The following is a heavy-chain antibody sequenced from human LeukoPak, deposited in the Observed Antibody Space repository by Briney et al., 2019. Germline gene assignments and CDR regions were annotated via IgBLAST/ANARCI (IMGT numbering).Heavy chain of an antibody. D-gene: IGHD4-17*01. CDR3: ARVLQGTYGDYDY. Sequence: GGSLRLSCAASGFPFSSYSMNWVRQAPGKGLEWVSSISSSSSYIYYADSVKGRFTISRDNAKNSLYLQMNSLRAEDTAVYYCARVLQGTYGDYDYWGQGTLVTVSS. J-gene: IGHJ4*02. CDR1: GFPFSSYS. CDR2: ISSSSSYI. V-gene: IGHV3-21*01.